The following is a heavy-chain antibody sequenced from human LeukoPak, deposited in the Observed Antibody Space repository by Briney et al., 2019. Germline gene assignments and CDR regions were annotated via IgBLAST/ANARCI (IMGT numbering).Heavy chain of an antibody. J-gene: IGHJ4*02. CDR3: TRDDGYFDY. V-gene: IGHV3-15*01. CDR1: GFTFSNAW. Sequence: GGSLRLSCAASGFTFSNAWVSWVRQAPGKGLEWVGRVKSRTDGGTTDYAAPVKGRFTISRDDSKDTLYLQMNSLNSEETAVYYCTRDDGYFDYWGQGTLVTVSS. CDR2: VKSRTDGGTT.